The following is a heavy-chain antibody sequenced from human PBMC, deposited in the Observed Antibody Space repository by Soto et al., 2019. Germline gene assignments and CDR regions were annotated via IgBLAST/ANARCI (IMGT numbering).Heavy chain of an antibody. CDR1: GFTFTRFS. J-gene: IGHJ4*02. Sequence: GGSLRLSCAASGFTFTRFSMNWVRQAPGKGLEWVSSISSTTNYIYYGDSMKGRFTISRDNAKNSLYLEMNSLRAEDTAVYYCARESEDLTSNFDYWGQGTLVTVSS. CDR2: ISSTTNYI. CDR3: ARESEDLTSNFDY. V-gene: IGHV3-21*06.